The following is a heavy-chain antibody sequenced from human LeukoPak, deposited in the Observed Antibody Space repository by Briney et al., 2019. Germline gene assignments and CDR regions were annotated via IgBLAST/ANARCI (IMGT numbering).Heavy chain of an antibody. Sequence: SGPTLVNPRQTLTLTCSFSGFSLSSGAVAVGWIRQPPGKALEWLTHIYWNGDEKYNRFLRSRLTITKDTSKNQVVLTMTNMDPVDTGTYYCAHLTAEASYYYDYWGQGILITVSS. D-gene: IGHD5-18*01. V-gene: IGHV2-5*01. CDR1: GFSLSSGAVA. CDR3: AHLTAEASYYYDY. CDR2: IYWNGDE. J-gene: IGHJ4*02.